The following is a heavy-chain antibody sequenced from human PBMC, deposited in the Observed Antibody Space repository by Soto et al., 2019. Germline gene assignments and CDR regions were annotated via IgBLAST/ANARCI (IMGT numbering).Heavy chain of an antibody. D-gene: IGHD2-8*02. CDR3: ARVACTGGRSYYDY. J-gene: IGHJ4*02. CDR1: GYTFTSYD. V-gene: IGHV1-8*01. Sequence: QVQLVQSGAEVKKPGASVKVSCKASGYTFTSYDFNWVRQATGQGLEWLGWMNPNSGTTGYAQRFQGRVTMTRNTAISTAYMELSSLRSEDTAMYYCARVACTGGRSYYDYWGQVTLFTVSS. CDR2: MNPNSGTT.